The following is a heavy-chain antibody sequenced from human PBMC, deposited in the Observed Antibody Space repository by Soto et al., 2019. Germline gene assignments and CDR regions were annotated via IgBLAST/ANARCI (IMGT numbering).Heavy chain of an antibody. CDR1: RFTVSTSY. D-gene: IGHD2-15*01. Sequence: EVQLVETGGGLIQPGGSLRLSCAASRFTVSTSYMTWVRQASGKGLEWVSVIHPGGTTYYADSVKGRFIISRDSSRNTLFLQMNSLSAEDTAVYYCARGANNFDYWGQGTLVTVSS. CDR2: IHPGGTT. CDR3: ARGANNFDY. V-gene: IGHV3-53*02. J-gene: IGHJ4*02.